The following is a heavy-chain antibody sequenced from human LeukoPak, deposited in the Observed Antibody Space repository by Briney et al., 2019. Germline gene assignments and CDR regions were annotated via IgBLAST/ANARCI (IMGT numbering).Heavy chain of an antibody. D-gene: IGHD6-13*01. J-gene: IGHJ4*02. CDR3: ARVGSSWPFYYFDY. Sequence: SETLSLTCSVSGGSITSSSYHWGWIRQPPEKGLEWIGSIYYTGGTNYSPSLKSRVTMFVDTSKNQFSLKLSSVTAADTAVYYCARVGSSWPFYYFDYWGQGTLVTVSS. CDR2: IYYTGGT. V-gene: IGHV4-39*07. CDR1: GGSITSSSYH.